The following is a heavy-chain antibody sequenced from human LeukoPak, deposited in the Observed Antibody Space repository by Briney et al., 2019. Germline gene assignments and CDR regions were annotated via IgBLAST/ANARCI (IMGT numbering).Heavy chain of an antibody. CDR1: GGSISSYY. J-gene: IGHJ4*02. V-gene: IGHV4-59*01. CDR2: IYYSGST. D-gene: IGHD1-26*01. Sequence: SETLSLTCTVSGGSISSYYWSWIRQPPGKGLEWIGYIYYSGSTNYNPSLKSRVTISVDMSKNQFSLKLSSVTAADTAVYYCATSGESGSYQPYYFDYWGQGTLVTVSS. CDR3: ATSGESGSYQPYYFDY.